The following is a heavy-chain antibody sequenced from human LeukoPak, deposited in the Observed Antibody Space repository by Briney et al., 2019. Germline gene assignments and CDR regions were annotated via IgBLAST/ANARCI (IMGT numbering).Heavy chain of an antibody. Sequence: GGSLRLSCAAPGFIFDNYAIHWVRQAPGKGLEWVSLISGDGGSTFYADSVRGRFTISRDNTRKSLSLQMSSLRSEDTALYYCTRESETSGWYDYWGQGTLVTVSS. CDR2: ISGDGGST. CDR3: TRESETSGWYDY. CDR1: GFIFDNYA. D-gene: IGHD6-19*01. V-gene: IGHV3-43*02. J-gene: IGHJ4*02.